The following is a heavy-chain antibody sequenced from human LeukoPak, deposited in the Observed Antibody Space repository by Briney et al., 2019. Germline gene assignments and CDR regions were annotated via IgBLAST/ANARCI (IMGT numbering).Heavy chain of an antibody. CDR3: ARDPRSGTGI. Sequence: GGSLRLSCAASGFTVSSNYMNWVRQAPGKGLEWVSVTSSGGNTYYADSVQGRFTISRDNSKNTLYLQMNSLRAEDTAVYYCARDPRSGTGIWGQGALVPVSS. D-gene: IGHD1-1*01. V-gene: IGHV3-66*01. CDR2: TSSGGNT. CDR1: GFTVSSNY. J-gene: IGHJ4*02.